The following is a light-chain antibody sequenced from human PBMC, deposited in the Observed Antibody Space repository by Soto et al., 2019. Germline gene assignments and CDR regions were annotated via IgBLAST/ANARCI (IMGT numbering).Light chain of an antibody. J-gene: IGLJ1*01. CDR2: DVS. Sequence: QSVLTQPASVSGSPGQSITISCTSTSSDVGGYNYVSWYQHHPGKAPKLMIYDVSNRPSGVSNRFSGSKSGNTASLTISGLQPEDEADYYCSSYTTSNTRQMVFGTGTKVPVL. CDR1: SSDVGGYNY. CDR3: SSYTTSNTRQMV. V-gene: IGLV2-14*03.